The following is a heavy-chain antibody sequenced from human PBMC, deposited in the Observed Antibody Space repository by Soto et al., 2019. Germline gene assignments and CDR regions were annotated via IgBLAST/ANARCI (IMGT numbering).Heavy chain of an antibody. CDR2: IYYSGST. CDR1: GGSISSSSYY. Sequence: PSETLSLTCTVSGGSISSSSYYWGWIRQPPGKGLEWIGSIYYSGSTYYSPSLKSRVTISVDTSKNQFSLKLSSVTAADTAVYYCAGPTLYNWNDFDYWGQGTLVTVSS. D-gene: IGHD1-20*01. CDR3: AGPTLYNWNDFDY. J-gene: IGHJ4*02. V-gene: IGHV4-39*01.